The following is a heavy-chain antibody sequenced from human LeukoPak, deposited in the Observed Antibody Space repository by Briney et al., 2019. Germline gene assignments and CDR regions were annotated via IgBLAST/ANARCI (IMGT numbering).Heavy chain of an antibody. J-gene: IGHJ4*02. CDR2: IKQDGSEK. D-gene: IGHD6-19*01. V-gene: IGHV3-7*03. CDR3: ARDLRLPIQAGTGFFDY. CDR1: GFTFSSYW. Sequence: GGSLRLSCAASGFTFSSYWMSWVRQAPGKGLECVANIKQDGSEKYYVDSVKGRFTISRDNAKNSLYLQMNSLSAEDTAVYYCARDLRLPIQAGTGFFDYWGQGTLVTVSS.